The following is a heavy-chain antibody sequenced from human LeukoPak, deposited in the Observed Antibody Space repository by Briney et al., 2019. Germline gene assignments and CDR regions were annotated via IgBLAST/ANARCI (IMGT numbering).Heavy chain of an antibody. CDR2: IYYSGST. CDR3: ARDYDYVWGSYRNAFDI. V-gene: IGHV4-39*07. D-gene: IGHD3-16*02. CDR1: GGSTSSSSYY. Sequence: SETLSLTCTVSGGSTSSSSYYWGWIRQPPGKGLERIGSIYYSGSTYYNPSLKSRVTTSVDTSKNQFSLKLSSVTAADTAVYYCARDYDYVWGSYRNAFDIWGQGTMVTVSS. J-gene: IGHJ3*02.